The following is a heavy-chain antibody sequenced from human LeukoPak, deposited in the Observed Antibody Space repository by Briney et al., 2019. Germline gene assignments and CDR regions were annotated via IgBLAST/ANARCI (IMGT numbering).Heavy chain of an antibody. CDR2: MNPNSGNT. D-gene: IGHD3-10*01. CDR1: GYTFTSYD. Sequence: ASVKVSCKASGYTFTSYDINWVRQATGQGLEWMGWMNPNSGNTGYAQKLQGRVTMTRNTSISTAYMELSSLRSEDTAVYYCARVRLVRGVVTWGQGTLVTVSS. V-gene: IGHV1-8*01. J-gene: IGHJ5*02. CDR3: ARVRLVRGVVT.